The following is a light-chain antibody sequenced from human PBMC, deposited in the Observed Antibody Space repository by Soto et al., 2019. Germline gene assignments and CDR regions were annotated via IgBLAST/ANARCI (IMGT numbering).Light chain of an antibody. V-gene: IGLV2-14*01. CDR3: SSYTSSSTPYL. CDR2: EVN. CDR1: SGDLGDYNY. J-gene: IGLJ1*01. Sequence: QSVLTQPASVSGSPGQSITISCTGTSGDLGDYNYVSWYQQHPGKAPKLMIYEVNNRPSGVSNRFSGSKSGNTASLTISGLQAEDEADYYCSSYTSSSTPYLFGTGTKV.